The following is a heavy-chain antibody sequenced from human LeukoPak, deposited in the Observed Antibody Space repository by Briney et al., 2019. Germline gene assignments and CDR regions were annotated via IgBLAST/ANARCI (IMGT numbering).Heavy chain of an antibody. Sequence: ASVKVSCKASGYTFTGYYMHWVRQAPGQGLEWMGWISAYNGNTNYAQKLQGRVTMTTDTSTSTAYMELRSLRSDDTAVYYCARAMDYDILTGYPWFDPWGQGTLVTVSS. CDR2: ISAYNGNT. V-gene: IGHV1-18*04. J-gene: IGHJ5*02. CDR1: GYTFTGYY. CDR3: ARAMDYDILTGYPWFDP. D-gene: IGHD3-9*01.